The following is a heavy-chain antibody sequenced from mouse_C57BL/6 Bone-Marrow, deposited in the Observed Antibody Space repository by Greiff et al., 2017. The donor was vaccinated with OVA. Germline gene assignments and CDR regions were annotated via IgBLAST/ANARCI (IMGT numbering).Heavy chain of an antibody. Sequence: QVHVKQPGAELVKPGASVKMSCKASGYTFTSYWITWVKQRPGQGLEWIGDIYPGSGSTNYNEKFKRKATLTVDTSSSTAYMQLSSLTSEDSAVYYCARKDDGYVGDYWGQGTSVTVSS. V-gene: IGHV1-55*01. CDR3: ARKDDGYVGDY. CDR2: IYPGSGST. J-gene: IGHJ4*01. D-gene: IGHD2-3*01. CDR1: GYTFTSYW.